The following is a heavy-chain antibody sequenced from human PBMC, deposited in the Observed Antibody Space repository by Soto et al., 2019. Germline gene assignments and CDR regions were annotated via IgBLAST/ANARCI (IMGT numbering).Heavy chain of an antibody. J-gene: IGHJ4*02. V-gene: IGHV1-69*13. Sequence: SVKVSCKASGGTFSSYAISWVRQAPGQGLEWMGGIIPIFGTANYAQKFQGRVTITADESTSTAYMELSSLRSEDTAVYYCATLGGYYSHFDYWGQGTLVTVSS. CDR2: IIPIFGTA. CDR3: ATLGGYYSHFDY. D-gene: IGHD3-22*01. CDR1: GGTFSSYA.